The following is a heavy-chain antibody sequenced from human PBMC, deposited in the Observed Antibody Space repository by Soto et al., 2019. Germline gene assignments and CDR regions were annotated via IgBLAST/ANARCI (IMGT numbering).Heavy chain of an antibody. CDR3: GRARWIGVAGNFCY. J-gene: IGHJ4*02. Sequence: GGSLRLSCAASGFTFDDYAMHWVRQAPETRLESGSGISWTSGRIGYEDSVKSRLTISRDNGKNSRYLQMNSLRAEDTALYCCGRARWIGVAGNFCYWGQESLGGVSS. CDR1: GFTFDDYA. D-gene: IGHD5-12*01. V-gene: IGHV3-9*01. CDR2: ISWTSGRI.